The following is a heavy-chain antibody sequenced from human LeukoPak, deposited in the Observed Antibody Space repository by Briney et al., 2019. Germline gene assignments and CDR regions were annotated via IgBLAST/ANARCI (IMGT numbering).Heavy chain of an antibody. V-gene: IGHV3-23*01. Sequence: GGSLRLSCAASGFIFSSYAMSWVRQAPGKGLEWVSAISGSGGSTYYADSVKGRFTISRDNSKNTLYVQMNSLRAEDTAVYYCGTGIWFGGGYYGMDVWGKGTTVTVSS. D-gene: IGHD3-10*01. CDR3: GTGIWFGGGYYGMDV. J-gene: IGHJ6*04. CDR1: GFIFSSYA. CDR2: ISGSGGST.